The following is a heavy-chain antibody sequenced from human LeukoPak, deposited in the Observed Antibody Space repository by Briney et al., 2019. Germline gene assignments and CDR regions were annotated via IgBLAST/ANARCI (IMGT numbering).Heavy chain of an antibody. CDR2: INSDGSST. Sequence: PGGSLRLSCAPSGLSFSGYTIHWVRQAPGKGLVWVSRINSDGSSTSYADSVKGRFTISRDNAKNTLYLQMNSLRAEDTAVYYCASCPDFWSGPNYYYGMDVWGQGTTVTVSS. CDR3: ASCPDFWSGPNYYYGMDV. D-gene: IGHD3-3*01. CDR1: GLSFSGYT. J-gene: IGHJ6*02. V-gene: IGHV3-74*01.